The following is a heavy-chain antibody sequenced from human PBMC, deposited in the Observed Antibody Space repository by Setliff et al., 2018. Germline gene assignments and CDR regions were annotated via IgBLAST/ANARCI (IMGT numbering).Heavy chain of an antibody. CDR3: ARQGSRPLGSFDY. CDR1: GDAIGSSADY. V-gene: IGHV4-39*01. Sequence: KTSETLSLTCSVSGDAIGSSADYWGWIRQPPGKGLEWIATIYYSGTPYYHASLKSRLTISVDTSKNQFSLKLNSVTAADTAIYYCARQGSRPLGSFDYWGQGTLVTVSS. J-gene: IGHJ4*02. D-gene: IGHD3-10*01. CDR2: IYYSGTP.